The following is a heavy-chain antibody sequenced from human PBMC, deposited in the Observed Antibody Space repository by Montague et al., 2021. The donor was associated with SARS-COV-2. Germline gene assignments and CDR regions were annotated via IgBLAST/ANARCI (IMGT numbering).Heavy chain of an antibody. CDR2: IYHSGST. CDR3: ARGSMVRGGKVYCGVDV. V-gene: IGHV4-30-2*01. J-gene: IGHJ6*02. CDR1: GGSISSGGYS. Sequence: TLSLTCAVSGGSISSGGYSWNWIRQPPGKGLEWIGYIYHSGSTYYNPSLKSRVTISLDSSKNQFSLNLTSVTAADTAVYYCARGSMVRGGKVYCGVDVWGQGTTVTVSS. D-gene: IGHD3-10*01.